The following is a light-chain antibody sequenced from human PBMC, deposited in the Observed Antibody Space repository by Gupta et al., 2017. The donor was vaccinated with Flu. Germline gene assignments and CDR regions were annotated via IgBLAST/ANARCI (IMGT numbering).Light chain of an antibody. CDR1: SGINVGTSK. Sequence: CTLRSGINVGTSKIYWYQQKPGSPPQYLLTYKSDSDKQQGSGVPSRFSGSKDASANAGILLISGLQSEDEADYYCMIWHSSAWVFGGGTTLTVL. CDR2: YKSDSDK. V-gene: IGLV5-45*01. CDR3: MIWHSSAWV. J-gene: IGLJ2*01.